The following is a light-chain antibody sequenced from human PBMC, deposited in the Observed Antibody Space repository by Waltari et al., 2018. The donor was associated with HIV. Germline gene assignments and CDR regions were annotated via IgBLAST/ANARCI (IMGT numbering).Light chain of an antibody. V-gene: IGLV1-44*01. CDR3: AAWDDRLNGPV. Sequence: QSVLAQPPSASGTPGQRITISCSGSSSNIGISTLNWYQQLPGTAPKLLIYSNNQRPAGVPDRFSGSESGTSASLATSGRQSEDEGDYYCAAWDDRLNGPVFGGGTKLTVL. J-gene: IGLJ2*01. CDR2: SNN. CDR1: SSNIGIST.